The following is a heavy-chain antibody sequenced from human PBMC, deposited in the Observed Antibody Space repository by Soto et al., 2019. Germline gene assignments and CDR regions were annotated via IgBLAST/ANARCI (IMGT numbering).Heavy chain of an antibody. V-gene: IGHV3-11*01. Sequence: QVQLVESGGGLVKPGGSLRLSCAASGFTFSDYYMSWIRQAPGKGLERVSYISSSGSTIYYSDSVKGRFTISRDNPKNSLDLQVNSLRAEDAAVYYCARTGSLGYGYRDYYGMDVWGQGTTVTVSS. CDR1: GFTFSDYY. J-gene: IGHJ6*02. CDR2: ISSSGSTI. D-gene: IGHD5-18*01. CDR3: ARTGSLGYGYRDYYGMDV.